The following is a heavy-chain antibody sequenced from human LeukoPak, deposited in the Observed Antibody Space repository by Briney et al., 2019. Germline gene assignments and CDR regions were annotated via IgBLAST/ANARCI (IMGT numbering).Heavy chain of an antibody. D-gene: IGHD6-13*01. J-gene: IGHJ4*02. CDR1: GFTFSSYS. CDR2: ISSSSSYI. Sequence: PGGSLRLSCAASGFTFSSYSMNWVRQAPGKGLEWVSSISSSSSYIYYTDSVKGRFTISRDNAKNSLYLQMNSLRAEDTAVYYCARGPVAAAGRIFDYWGQGTLVTVSS. CDR3: ARGPVAAAGRIFDY. V-gene: IGHV3-21*01.